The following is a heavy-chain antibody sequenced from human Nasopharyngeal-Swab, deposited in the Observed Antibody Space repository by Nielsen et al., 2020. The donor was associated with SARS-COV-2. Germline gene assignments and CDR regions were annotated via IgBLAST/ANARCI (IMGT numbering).Heavy chain of an antibody. D-gene: IGHD3-22*01. Sequence: SETLSLTCAVYGGSFSAYDWSWIRQPPGKGLEWIGEINHSGNTNYNPSLKSRVTISLDTSKNQFSLKLSSVTAADTAVYYCARDLGYDTDYWGQGTLVTVSS. J-gene: IGHJ4*02. V-gene: IGHV4-34*01. CDR2: INHSGNT. CDR1: GGSFSAYD. CDR3: ARDLGYDTDY.